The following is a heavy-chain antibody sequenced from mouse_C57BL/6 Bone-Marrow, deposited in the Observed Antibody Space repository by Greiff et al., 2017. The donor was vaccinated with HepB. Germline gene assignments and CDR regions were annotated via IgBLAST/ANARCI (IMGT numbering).Heavy chain of an antibody. CDR3: ARHGGGDLFPFAY. CDR1: GFTFSDYY. J-gene: IGHJ3*01. D-gene: IGHD1-1*01. V-gene: IGHV5-12*01. Sequence: EVKLMESGGGLVQPGGSLKLSCAASGFTFSDYYMYWVRQTPEKRLEWVAYISNGGGSTHYPDTVKGRFTISRDNAKNTLYLQMSRLKSEDTAMYYCARHGGGDLFPFAYWGQGTLVTVSA. CDR2: ISNGGGST.